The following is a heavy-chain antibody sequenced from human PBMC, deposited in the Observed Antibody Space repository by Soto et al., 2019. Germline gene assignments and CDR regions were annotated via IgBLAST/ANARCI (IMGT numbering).Heavy chain of an antibody. CDR2: ISAYNGNT. Sequence: QVQLVQSGAEVKKPGASVKVSCKASGYTFTSYGISWVRQAPGQGLEWMGWISAYNGNTNYAQKLQGRDTMTTDTSTSTAYMELRSLRSDDTAVYYCARDQGYCSSTSCRWFDPWGQGTLVTVSS. CDR1: GYTFTSYG. CDR3: ARDQGYCSSTSCRWFDP. J-gene: IGHJ5*02. V-gene: IGHV1-18*01. D-gene: IGHD2-2*01.